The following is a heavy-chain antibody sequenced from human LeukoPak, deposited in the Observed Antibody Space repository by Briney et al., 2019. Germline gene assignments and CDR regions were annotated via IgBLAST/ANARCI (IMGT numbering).Heavy chain of an antibody. CDR1: GGSFSGHY. J-gene: IGHJ5*02. D-gene: IGHD6-19*01. V-gene: IGHV4-34*01. CDR3: ARGSRGWYPVS. Sequence: PSETLSLTCAVYGGSFSGHYWSWIRQPPGKGLEWNGEIHHSGSTNSNPPLKSRATISVDTSKNQFSLKLSSVTAADRALYYWARGSRGWYPVSWGQGTLVSVSS. CDR2: IHHSGST.